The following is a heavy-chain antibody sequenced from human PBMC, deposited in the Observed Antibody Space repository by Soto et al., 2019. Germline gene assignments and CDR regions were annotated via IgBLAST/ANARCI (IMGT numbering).Heavy chain of an antibody. CDR1: GDSVSSNSAA. Sequence: KQSQTLSLTCAISGDSVSSNSAAWNWSRQSPSRGLEWLGRTYYRSKWYNDYAVSVKSRITINPATSKNQFSLQLNSVTPEDTAVYYCARGSGRLFDYWGQGTLVTVSS. J-gene: IGHJ4*02. D-gene: IGHD3-10*01. V-gene: IGHV6-1*01. CDR3: ARGSGRLFDY. CDR2: TYYRSKWYN.